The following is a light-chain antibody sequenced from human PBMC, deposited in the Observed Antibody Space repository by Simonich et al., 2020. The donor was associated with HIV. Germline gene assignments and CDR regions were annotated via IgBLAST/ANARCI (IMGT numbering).Light chain of an antibody. CDR3: SSYAGSNWV. J-gene: IGLJ2*01. V-gene: IGLV2-14*01. Sequence: QSALTQPASVSGSPGQSLTISCTGTSSDVGGYNYVSWYQQHPGKAPKLMIYDVSKRPSGVSNRFSGSKSGNTASLTISGLQAEDEADYYCSSYAGSNWVFGGGTKLTVL. CDR1: SSDVGGYNY. CDR2: DVS.